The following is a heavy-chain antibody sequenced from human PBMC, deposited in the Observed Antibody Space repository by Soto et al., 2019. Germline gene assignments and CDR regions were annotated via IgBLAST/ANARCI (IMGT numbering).Heavy chain of an antibody. V-gene: IGHV3-30*18. J-gene: IGHJ5*02. CDR2: VSSDGNNK. D-gene: IGHD1-1*01. Sequence: GGSLRLSCVASGFSFSTYGMHWVRQAPGKGLEWVAFVSSDGNNKYYADSVKGRFTISRDNSRNTVYLQVDSLRIDDTALYYCAKDQVIQLLPIWPDPWGQGTLVTVSS. CDR3: AKDQVIQLLPIWPDP. CDR1: GFSFSTYG.